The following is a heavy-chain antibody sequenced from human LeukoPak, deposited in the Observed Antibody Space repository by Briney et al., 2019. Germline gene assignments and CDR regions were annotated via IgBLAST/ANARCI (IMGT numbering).Heavy chain of an antibody. J-gene: IGHJ6*02. CDR1: GYTFTGYY. D-gene: IGHD2-15*01. CDR2: INPNSGGT. V-gene: IGHV1-2*02. CDR3: ATLPGYCSGGSCYPYYYYGMDV. Sequence: GASVKVSCKASGYTFTGYYMHWVRQAPGQGLEWMGWINPNSGGTNYAQKFQGRVTMTRDTSISTAYMELSRLRSDDTAVYYCATLPGYCSGGSCYPYYYYGMDVWGQGTTVTVSS.